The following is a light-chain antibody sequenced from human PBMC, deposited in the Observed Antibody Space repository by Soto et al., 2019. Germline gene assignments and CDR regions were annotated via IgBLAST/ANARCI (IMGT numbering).Light chain of an antibody. CDR3: QSNDDFPV. CDR1: SSNIGAGHD. CDR2: GNT. J-gene: IGLJ3*02. Sequence: QSALTQPPSVSGAPGQRVTISCTGSSSNIGAGHDVHWYQQLPGAAPKLLIYGNTDRPSGVPDRFTGSKSGTSASLAITGLQAEDEGDYYCQSNDDFPVFGGGTKLTVL. V-gene: IGLV1-40*01.